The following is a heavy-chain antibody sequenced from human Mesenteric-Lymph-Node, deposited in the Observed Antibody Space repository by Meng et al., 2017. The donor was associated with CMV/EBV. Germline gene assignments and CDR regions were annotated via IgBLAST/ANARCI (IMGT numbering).Heavy chain of an antibody. Sequence: SQTLSLTCGISGDSVSTHSAAWHWIRQSPSRGLEWLGRTYYRSKWYNDYAISVQSRITINPDPSKNQFSLQLTSVTPEDAAVYYCARGSSSPRAFDIWGQGTMVTVSS. V-gene: IGHV6-1*01. CDR1: GDSVSTHSAA. J-gene: IGHJ3*02. CDR2: TYYRSKWYN. CDR3: ARGSSSPRAFDI. D-gene: IGHD6-6*01.